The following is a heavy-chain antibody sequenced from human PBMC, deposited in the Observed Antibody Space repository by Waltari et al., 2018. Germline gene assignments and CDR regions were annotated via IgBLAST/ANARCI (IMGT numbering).Heavy chain of an antibody. D-gene: IGHD6-13*01. J-gene: IGHJ4*02. V-gene: IGHV3-7*01. Sequence: EVQLVESGGGLVQPGGSLSLSFAASGFTFSTSWISWVRQAPGKGLEWVAIIKEDGSEKYYVDSVKGRFTISRDNAKNSLFLQMNSLTAADTAVYYCATTAAVTFHYWGQGTLVTVSS. CDR1: GFTFSTSW. CDR2: IKEDGSEK. CDR3: ATTAAVTFHY.